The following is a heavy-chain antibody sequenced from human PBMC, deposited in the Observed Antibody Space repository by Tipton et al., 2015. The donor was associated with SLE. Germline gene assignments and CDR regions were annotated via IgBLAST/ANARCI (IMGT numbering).Heavy chain of an antibody. J-gene: IGHJ3*02. Sequence: TLSLTCTVSGDSISGSDYFWGWIRQPPGKGLEWIGNIYFSGYTSYNPSLKSRVTISVDTSRNQFSLRLSSVTAADTAVYYCARHEYGSDSAAFDIWSLGTMVIVSS. D-gene: IGHD4-17*01. CDR3: ARHEYGSDSAAFDI. V-gene: IGHV4-39*01. CDR1: GDSISGSDYF. CDR2: IYFSGYT.